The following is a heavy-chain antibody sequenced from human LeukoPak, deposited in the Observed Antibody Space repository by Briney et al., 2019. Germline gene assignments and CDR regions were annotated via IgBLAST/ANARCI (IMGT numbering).Heavy chain of an antibody. CDR2: IYPGDSDT. D-gene: IGHD3-22*01. V-gene: IGHV5-51*01. CDR1: GYSFTSYW. CDR3: ARLYYYDSSGPNRGWFDP. J-gene: IGHJ5*02. Sequence: GESLKISCKGSGYSFTSYWIGWVRQMPGKGLEWMGIIYPGDSDTRYSPSFQGRVTISADKSTSTAYLQWSSLKASDTAMYYCARLYYYDSSGPNRGWFDPWGQGTLVTVSS.